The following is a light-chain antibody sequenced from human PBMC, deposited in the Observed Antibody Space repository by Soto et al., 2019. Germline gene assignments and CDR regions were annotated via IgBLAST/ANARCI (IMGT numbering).Light chain of an antibody. CDR1: QSVSSDS. J-gene: IGKJ2*01. CDR2: GAS. CDR3: QEYGSSPYT. V-gene: IGKV3-20*01. Sequence: EFVLTQSPGTLSLSPGERATLSCRASQSVSSDSLAWYQQKPGQAPRLVIDGASSRATGIPDRFSGSGSGSDFTLSISRLEPEDFAVYYCQEYGSSPYTFGQGTDVKIK.